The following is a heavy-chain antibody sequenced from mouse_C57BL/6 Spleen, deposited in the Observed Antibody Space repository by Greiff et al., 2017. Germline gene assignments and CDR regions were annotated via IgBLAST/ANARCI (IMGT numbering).Heavy chain of an antibody. CDR1: GFTFSSYG. J-gene: IGHJ4*01. CDR3: TGESAQAHYYAMDY. CDR2: ISSGGSYT. D-gene: IGHD3-2*02. V-gene: IGHV5-6*01. Sequence: EVQLVESGGDLVKPGGSLKLSCAASGFTFSSYGMSWVRQTPDKRLEWVATISSGGSYTYYPDSVKGRFTISRDNAKNTLYLQMSSLKSEDTAMYYCTGESAQAHYYAMDYWGQGTSVTVSS.